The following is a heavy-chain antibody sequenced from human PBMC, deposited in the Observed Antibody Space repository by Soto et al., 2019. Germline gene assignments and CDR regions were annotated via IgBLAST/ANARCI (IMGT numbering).Heavy chain of an antibody. Sequence: TLSLTCAVSGGSISSSNWWSWVRQPPGKGLEWIGEIYHSGSTNYNPSLKSRVTISVDKSKNQFSLKLSSVTAADTAVYYCARSVSSDSPSLRYWGQGTLVTVSS. J-gene: IGHJ4*02. V-gene: IGHV4-4*02. CDR1: GGSISSSNW. CDR3: ARSVSSDSPSLRY. D-gene: IGHD2-21*02. CDR2: IYHSGST.